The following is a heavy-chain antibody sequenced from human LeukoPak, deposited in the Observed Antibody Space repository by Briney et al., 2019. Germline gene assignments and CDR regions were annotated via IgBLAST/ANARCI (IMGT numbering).Heavy chain of an antibody. V-gene: IGHV3-23*01. CDR1: GFTFSSYG. D-gene: IGHD1-26*01. CDR3: AKETFSGSYSNFDY. CDR2: ISGSGGST. J-gene: IGHJ4*02. Sequence: GGSLRLSCVASGFTFSSYGMSWVRQAPGKGLEGVSAISGSGGSTYYADSVKGRFTISRDNSKNTLYLQMNSLRAEDTAVYYCAKETFSGSYSNFDYWGQGTLVTVSS.